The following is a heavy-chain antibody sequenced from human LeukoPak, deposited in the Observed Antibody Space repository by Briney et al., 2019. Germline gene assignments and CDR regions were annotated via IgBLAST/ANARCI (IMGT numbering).Heavy chain of an antibody. CDR1: GGSISSSSYF. CDR2: ISYSGST. J-gene: IGHJ4*02. CDR3: ARGVLRYFGYLDY. V-gene: IGHV4-39*01. Sequence: SETLSLTCTVSGGSISSSSYFWGWIRQPPGKGLEWIGSISYSGSTYYNPSLKSRVTISVGTSKNQFSLKLNSVTAADTAVYYCARGVLRYFGYLDYWGQGTLVTVSS. D-gene: IGHD3-9*01.